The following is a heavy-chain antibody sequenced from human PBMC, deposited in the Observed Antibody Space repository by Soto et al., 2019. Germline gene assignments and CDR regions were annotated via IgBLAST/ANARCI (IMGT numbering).Heavy chain of an antibody. D-gene: IGHD3-10*01. CDR2: ISSIGVAT. J-gene: IGHJ4*02. V-gene: IGHV3-48*03. Sequence: PGWSLRLSCAASGFTFSIHEMNWVRQAPGKGLEWVSYISSIGVATYYADSVKGRFTISRDNAKNSLYLQMNSLRAGDTALYYCSRENWFQDYWGQGTRVTVSS. CDR3: SRENWFQDY. CDR1: GFTFSIHE.